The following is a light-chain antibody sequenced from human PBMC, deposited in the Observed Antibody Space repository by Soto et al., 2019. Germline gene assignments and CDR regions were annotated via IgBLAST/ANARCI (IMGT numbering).Light chain of an antibody. J-gene: IGLJ2*01. Sequence: QSVLTQPPSASGTPGQRVTISCSGSSSNIGSNTVNWYQQLPGTAPKLLIYSNNQRPSGVPDRFSGSKSGTSASLAISGLLSEDEADYYCAAWDDSLNVVFGGGTKLTVL. CDR3: AAWDDSLNVV. V-gene: IGLV1-44*01. CDR2: SNN. CDR1: SSNIGSNT.